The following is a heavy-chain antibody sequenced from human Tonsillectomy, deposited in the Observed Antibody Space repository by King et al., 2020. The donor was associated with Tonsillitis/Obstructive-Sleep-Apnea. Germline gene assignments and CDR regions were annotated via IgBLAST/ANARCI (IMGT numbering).Heavy chain of an antibody. CDR2: ISYDGSNK. Sequence: VQLVESGGGVVQPGRSLRLSCAASGFTFSSYAMHWVRQAPGKGLEWVAVISYDGSNKYYADSVKGRFTISRDNSKNTLYLQMNSLRAEDTAVYYCARPIFDYWGQGTLVTVSS. V-gene: IGHV3-30*04. J-gene: IGHJ4*02. D-gene: IGHD3-3*01. CDR3: ARPIFDY. CDR1: GFTFSSYA.